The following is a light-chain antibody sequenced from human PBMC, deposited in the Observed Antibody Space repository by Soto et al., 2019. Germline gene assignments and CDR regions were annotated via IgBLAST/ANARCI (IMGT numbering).Light chain of an antibody. Sequence: EIVLTQSPATLSLSPGERAALSCRASQSVSSYLAWYQQKPGQAPRLLIYDASKRAPGIPARFTGSGSGTDFTLTFSSLDPEDFAVYFWQQRSVWPSTFGGGTKVEI. J-gene: IGKJ4*01. CDR3: QQRSVWPST. CDR2: DAS. V-gene: IGKV3-11*01. CDR1: QSVSSY.